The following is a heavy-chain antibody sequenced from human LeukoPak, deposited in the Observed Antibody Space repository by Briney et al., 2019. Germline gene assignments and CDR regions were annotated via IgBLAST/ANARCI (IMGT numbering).Heavy chain of an antibody. J-gene: IGHJ4*02. CDR1: GGSISSSSYY. V-gene: IGHV4-61*05. CDR3: ARGKYYYGSGSYHPGLPADY. CDR2: IYYSGST. D-gene: IGHD3-10*01. Sequence: PSETLSLTCTVSGGSISSSSYYWGWIRQPTGKGLEWIGYIYYSGSTNYNPSLKSRVTISVDTSKNQFSLKLSSVTAADTAVYYCARGKYYYGSGSYHPGLPADYWGQGTLVTVSS.